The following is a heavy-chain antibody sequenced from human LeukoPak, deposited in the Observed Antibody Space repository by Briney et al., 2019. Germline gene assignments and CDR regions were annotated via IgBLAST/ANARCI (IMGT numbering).Heavy chain of an antibody. CDR1: GGTFNSYA. D-gene: IGHD5-24*01. V-gene: IGHV1-69*05. J-gene: IGHJ6*03. CDR2: IIPIFATT. Sequence: ASVKVSCKASGGTFNSYAISWVRQAPGQGLEWMGGIIPIFATTNHAQKFQGRVTITTDESRTTAYMELSSLRPEDTAVYYCARGGWVQQKYYMDVWGKGTTVTVSS. CDR3: ARGGWVQQKYYMDV.